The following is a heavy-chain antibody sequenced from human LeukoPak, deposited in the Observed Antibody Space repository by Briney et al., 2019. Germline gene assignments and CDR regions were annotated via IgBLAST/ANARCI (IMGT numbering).Heavy chain of an antibody. Sequence: PGGSLRLSCAASGFTFSSYWMSWVRQAPGKGLEWVANIKQDGSEKYYVDSVKGRFTISRDNAKNSLYLQMNSLRAEDTAVYYCARWKRRVRGVHGGYYFDYWGQGTLVTVSS. V-gene: IGHV3-7*01. D-gene: IGHD3-10*01. CDR1: GFTFSSYW. CDR3: ARWKRRVRGVHGGYYFDY. J-gene: IGHJ4*02. CDR2: IKQDGSEK.